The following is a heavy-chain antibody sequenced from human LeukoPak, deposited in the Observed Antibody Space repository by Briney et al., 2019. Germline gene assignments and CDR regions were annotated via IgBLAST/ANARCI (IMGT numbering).Heavy chain of an antibody. V-gene: IGHV3-74*01. Sequence: GGALRLSCAASGFTFSDYWMHWVRQAPGKGLVLVSRINGYGSNTNYADSVKGRFTISRDNSKNTLYLQMNSLRAEDTAVYYCAKVRPTVTTWVGAFDIWGQGTMVTVSS. CDR2: INGYGSNT. CDR3: AKVRPTVTTWVGAFDI. J-gene: IGHJ3*02. D-gene: IGHD4-11*01. CDR1: GFTFSDYW.